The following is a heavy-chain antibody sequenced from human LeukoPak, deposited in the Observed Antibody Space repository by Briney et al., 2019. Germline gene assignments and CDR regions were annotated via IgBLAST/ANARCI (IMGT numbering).Heavy chain of an antibody. D-gene: IGHD2-21*02. CDR3: ARDKGDPDNYYYYGMDV. V-gene: IGHV4-4*02. Sequence: SETPSLTCAVSGGSISSSNWWSWVRQPPGKGLEWIGEIYHSGSTNYNPSLKSRVTISVDKSKNQFSLKLSSVTAADTAVYYCARDKGDPDNYYYYGMDVWGKGTTVTVSS. J-gene: IGHJ6*04. CDR1: GGSISSSNW. CDR2: IYHSGST.